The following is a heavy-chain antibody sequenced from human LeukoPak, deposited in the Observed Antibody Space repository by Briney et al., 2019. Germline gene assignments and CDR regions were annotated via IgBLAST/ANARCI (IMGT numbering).Heavy chain of an antibody. Sequence: GGSLRLSCAASGFTFSSYSMNWVRQAPGKGLEWVSSISSSSSYIYYADSVKGRFTISRDNAKNSLYLQTNSLRAEDTAVYYCARGSGSYHNDYWGQGTLVTVSS. CDR3: ARGSGSYHNDY. CDR1: GFTFSSYS. D-gene: IGHD1-26*01. J-gene: IGHJ4*02. V-gene: IGHV3-21*01. CDR2: ISSSSSYI.